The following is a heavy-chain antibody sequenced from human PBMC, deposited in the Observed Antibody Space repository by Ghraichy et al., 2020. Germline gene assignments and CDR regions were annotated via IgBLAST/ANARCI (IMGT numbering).Heavy chain of an antibody. V-gene: IGHV1-18*01. D-gene: IGHD5-12*01. CDR2: ISAYNGNT. Sequence: ASVKVSCKASGYTFTSYGISWVRQSPGQGLEWIGWISAYNGNTNYAQKLQGRVTMTTDTSTSTAYMGLRSLRSDDTAVYYCAREKKVDIVATTPDYWGQGTLVTVSS. CDR1: GYTFTSYG. J-gene: IGHJ4*02. CDR3: AREKKVDIVATTPDY.